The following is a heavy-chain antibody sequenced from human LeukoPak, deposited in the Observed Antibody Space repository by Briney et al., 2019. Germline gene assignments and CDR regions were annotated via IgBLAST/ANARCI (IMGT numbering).Heavy chain of an antibody. CDR1: GYTFTSYG. D-gene: IGHD2-15*01. Sequence: ASVKVSCKTSGYTFTSYGLTWVRQAPGQGLEWVGWLSPYSGNTNYAQKVQGRVIMTRDTSISTAYMELSRLRSDDTAVYYCAREHVEAARQYYMDVWGKGTTVTISS. V-gene: IGHV1-18*01. CDR2: LSPYSGNT. CDR3: AREHVEAARQYYMDV. J-gene: IGHJ6*03.